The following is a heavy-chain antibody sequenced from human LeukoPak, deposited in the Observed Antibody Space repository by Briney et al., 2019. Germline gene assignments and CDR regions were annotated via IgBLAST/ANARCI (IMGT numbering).Heavy chain of an antibody. CDR3: ARDRYYYDSSGYYYVGYFDY. CDR1: GFTFSSYA. CDR2: ISYDGSNK. Sequence: GGSLRLSCAASGFTFSSYAMHWVRQAPGKGLEWVVVISYDGSNKYYADSVKGRFTISRDNSKNTLYLQMNSLRAEDTAVYYCARDRYYYDSSGYYYVGYFDYWGQGTLVTVSS. D-gene: IGHD3-22*01. J-gene: IGHJ4*02. V-gene: IGHV3-30-3*01.